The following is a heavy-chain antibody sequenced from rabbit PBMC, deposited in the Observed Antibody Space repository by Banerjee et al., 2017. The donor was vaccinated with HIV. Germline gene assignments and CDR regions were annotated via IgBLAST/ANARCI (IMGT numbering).Heavy chain of an antibody. D-gene: IGHD2-1*01. CDR2: IGAGSSGST. CDR3: ARRDYAVDWALNL. Sequence: QSLEESGGDLVKPGASLTLTCTASGFSFSSRNYICWVRQAPGKGLEWIACIGAGSSGSTYYASWAKGRFTISKTSSTTVTLQMTSLTAADTATYFCARRDYAVDWALNLWGPGTLVTVS. J-gene: IGHJ4*01. V-gene: IGHV1S40*01. CDR1: GFSFSSRNY.